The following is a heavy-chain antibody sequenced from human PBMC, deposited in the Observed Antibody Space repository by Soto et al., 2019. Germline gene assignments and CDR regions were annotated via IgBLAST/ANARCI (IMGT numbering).Heavy chain of an antibody. J-gene: IGHJ5*02. D-gene: IGHD6-13*01. CDR1: GFSFRQYA. CDR2: ITATGT. Sequence: EVHLLESGGGFVQPGGSLRLSCAASGFSFRQYAMIWVRQAPGKGLEWVSVITATGTHYADSVKGRFTISRDSSKSTLYLDINNLRVEDTAVYYCAKGMVPDQWGQGTLITVSS. V-gene: IGHV3-23*01. CDR3: AKGMVPDQ.